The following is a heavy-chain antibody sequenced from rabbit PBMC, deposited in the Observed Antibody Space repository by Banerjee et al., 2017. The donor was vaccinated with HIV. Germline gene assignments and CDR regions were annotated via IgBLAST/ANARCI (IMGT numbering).Heavy chain of an antibody. D-gene: IGHD6-1*01. CDR3: ARGDLDYGYAHKL. CDR2: IETGNGRT. Sequence: QEQLVESGGGLVQPEGSLTLTCTASGFSFSSSHFMCWVRQAPGKGLEWIACIETGNGRTYYASWAKGRFTISKPSSTTVTLQMTSLTAADTATYFCARGDLDYGYAHKLWGQGTLVTVS. J-gene: IGHJ3*01. V-gene: IGHV1S45*01. CDR1: GFSFSSSHF.